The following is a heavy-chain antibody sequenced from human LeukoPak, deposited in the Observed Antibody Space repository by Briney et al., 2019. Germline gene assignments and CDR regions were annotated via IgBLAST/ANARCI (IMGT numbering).Heavy chain of an antibody. V-gene: IGHV4-61*09. CDR2: IFTTGPG. D-gene: IGHD1-1*01. CDR3: AGSWNAERSFDP. J-gene: IGHJ5*02. Sequence: SETLSLTCTVSGASINSSPYYWTWIRQPAGKGLEWIGHIFTTGPGSYNPSLRSRVTISRDTSKNEFSLSLNSVTAADTAVYYCAGSWNAERSFDPRGQGTLVTVSS. CDR1: GASINSSPYY.